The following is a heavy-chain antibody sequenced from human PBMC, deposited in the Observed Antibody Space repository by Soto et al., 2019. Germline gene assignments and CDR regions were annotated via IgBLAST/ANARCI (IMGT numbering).Heavy chain of an antibody. Sequence: EVQLLESGGDLVQTGGSLRLSCAASGFTFSNYDMAWVRQAPGKGLEWVSGITANGGQTYYADSVKGRFTISRDNSKNTLYLQMNSLRAEDTAVYYCARGRYLDSSDYWVANLPFDYWGQGTLVTVSS. CDR2: ITANGGQT. CDR3: ARGRYLDSSDYWVANLPFDY. V-gene: IGHV3-23*01. CDR1: GFTFSNYD. J-gene: IGHJ4*02. D-gene: IGHD3-22*01.